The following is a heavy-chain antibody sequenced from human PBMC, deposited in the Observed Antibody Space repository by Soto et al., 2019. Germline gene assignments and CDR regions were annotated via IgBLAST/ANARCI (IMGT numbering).Heavy chain of an antibody. CDR1: GFSISSNY. Sequence: EVQLVETGGGLIQPGGSLRLSCAASGFSISSNYMTWVRQAPGKGLEWVSLLYSGGTSYYADSVKGRFTISRDNSKNTLFLQMKRMKTEDTGVDYWGRGPQVSTIRGVQGFDYWGQGTLVTVSS. CDR3: GRGPQVSTIRGVQGFDY. D-gene: IGHD3-10*01. V-gene: IGHV3-53*02. J-gene: IGHJ4*02. CDR2: LYSGGTS.